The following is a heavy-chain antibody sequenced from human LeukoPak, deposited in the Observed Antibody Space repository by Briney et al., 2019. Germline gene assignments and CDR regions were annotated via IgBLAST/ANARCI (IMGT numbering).Heavy chain of an antibody. D-gene: IGHD3-22*01. Sequence: SETLSLTCSVSGGSISSSSYYWGWIRQPPGKGLEWIGSIYYSGSTYYNPSLKSRVTISVDKSKNQFSLKLSSVTAADTAVYYCARSHPPYDSSGYYDYWGQGTLVTVSS. V-gene: IGHV4-39*07. J-gene: IGHJ4*02. CDR1: GGSISSSSYY. CDR2: IYYSGST. CDR3: ARSHPPYDSSGYYDY.